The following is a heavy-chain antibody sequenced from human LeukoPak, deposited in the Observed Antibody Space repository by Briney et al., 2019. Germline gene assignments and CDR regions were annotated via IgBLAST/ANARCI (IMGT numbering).Heavy chain of an antibody. CDR3: ARGLYSSGWGGLDY. CDR1: GGTFISYA. CDR2: IIPIFGTA. J-gene: IGHJ4*02. D-gene: IGHD6-19*01. Sequence: SVQVSCKASGGTFISYAISWVRQAPGQGLEWMGGIIPIFGTANYAQKFQGRVTITADESTSTAYMELSSLRSEDTAVYYCARGLYSSGWGGLDYWGQGTLVTVYS. V-gene: IGHV1-69*13.